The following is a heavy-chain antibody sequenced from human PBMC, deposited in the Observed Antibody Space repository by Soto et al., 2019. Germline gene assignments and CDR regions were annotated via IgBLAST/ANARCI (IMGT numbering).Heavy chain of an antibody. CDR3: AREKRANGYFDY. V-gene: IGHV3-7*01. D-gene: IGHD6-25*01. Sequence: EVQLVESGGGLVQTGGSLRLSCAASGFTFSAYWMSWVRQAPGKGLEWVANIKQAGSEKSYVDSVNGRFIISRDDAKNSLFLQVNSMRVEVTAVYYSAREKRANGYFDYWGHGTLVTVSS. J-gene: IGHJ4*01. CDR1: GFTFSAYW. CDR2: IKQAGSEK.